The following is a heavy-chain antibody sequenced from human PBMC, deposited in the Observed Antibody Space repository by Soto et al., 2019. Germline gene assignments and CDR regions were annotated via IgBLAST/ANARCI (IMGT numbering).Heavy chain of an antibody. CDR1: GFTFSTYA. CDR2: ISYDGSNK. CDR3: ARDKSPYSSGWHNRHFDY. D-gene: IGHD6-19*01. Sequence: QVQLVESGGGVVQPGRSLRLSCAASGFTFSTYAMHWVRQAPGKGLEWVAVISYDGSNKYYADSVTGRFTISRDNSKNTLYLQMNRLRAEDTAVYYCARDKSPYSSGWHNRHFDYWGQGTLVTVSS. J-gene: IGHJ4*02. V-gene: IGHV3-30-3*01.